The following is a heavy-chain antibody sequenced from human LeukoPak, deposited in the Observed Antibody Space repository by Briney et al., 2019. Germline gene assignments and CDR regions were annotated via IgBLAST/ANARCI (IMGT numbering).Heavy chain of an antibody. J-gene: IGHJ6*02. V-gene: IGHV1-69*13. CDR2: IIPIFGTA. Sequence: ASVKVSCKASGGTFSSYAISWVRQAPGQGLEWMGGIIPIFGTANYAQKFQGRVTITADESTSTAYMELSSLRSEDTAVYCCARRYQDYRNRYYGMDVWGQGTTVTVSS. CDR1: GGTFSSYA. CDR3: ARRYQDYRNRYYGMDV. D-gene: IGHD4-11*01.